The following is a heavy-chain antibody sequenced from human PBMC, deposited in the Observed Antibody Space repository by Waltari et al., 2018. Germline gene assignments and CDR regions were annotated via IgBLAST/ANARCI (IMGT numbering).Heavy chain of an antibody. Sequence: EVLLSESGGRLVQPGGSLTLSCVASGFTFSSYSMSWVRQAPGEGVEWGSGVSGNGGGTDYADSVKGRFTLSRDNSKNILYLQMNSLRAEDTAIYYCAKDRIAGGQLGSRFDYWGQGTLVTVSS. CDR1: GFTFSSYS. CDR2: VSGNGGGT. CDR3: AKDRIAGGQLGSRFDY. D-gene: IGHD6-6*01. V-gene: IGHV3-23*01. J-gene: IGHJ4*02.